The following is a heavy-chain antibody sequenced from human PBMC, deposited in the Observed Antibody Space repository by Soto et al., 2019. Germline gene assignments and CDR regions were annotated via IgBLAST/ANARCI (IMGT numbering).Heavy chain of an antibody. J-gene: IGHJ4*02. V-gene: IGHV3-33*01. CDR1: GFTFSSYG. CDR2: IWYDGSNK. CDR3: ARLATVTTFDY. Sequence: QVQLVESGGGVVQPGRSLRLSCAASGFTFSSYGKHWVRQAPGKGLEWVAVIWYDGSNKDYADSVKGRLTIYRDNSKNTLYLQMNSLRAEDTAVYYCARLATVTTFDYWGQGTLVTVSS. D-gene: IGHD4-17*01.